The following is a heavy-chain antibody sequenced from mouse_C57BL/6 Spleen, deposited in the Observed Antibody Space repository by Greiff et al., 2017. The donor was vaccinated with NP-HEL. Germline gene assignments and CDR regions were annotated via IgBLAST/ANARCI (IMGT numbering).Heavy chain of an antibody. D-gene: IGHD2-5*01. V-gene: IGHV3-6*01. CDR2: ISYDGSN. Sequence: VQLKESGPGLVKPSQSLSLTCSVTGYSITSGYYWNWIRQFPGNKLEWMGYISYDGSNNYNQSLKNRISITRDTSKNQFFLKLNSVTTEDTATYYCAREHYSNFYAMDYWGQGTSVTVSS. J-gene: IGHJ4*01. CDR3: AREHYSNFYAMDY. CDR1: GYSITSGYY.